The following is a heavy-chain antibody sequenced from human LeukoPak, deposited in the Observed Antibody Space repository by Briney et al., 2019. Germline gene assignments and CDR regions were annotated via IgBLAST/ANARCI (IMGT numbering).Heavy chain of an antibody. Sequence: GGSLRLSCAASGFTVSSNYMSWVRQAPGKGLEWVSVIYSGGNTYYADSVKGRFTISRDNSKNTLYLQMNSLRAEDTAVYYCAREAVGGYYFDYWGQGTLVTVSS. V-gene: IGHV3-53*01. CDR1: GFTVSSNY. CDR2: IYSGGNT. J-gene: IGHJ4*02. D-gene: IGHD1-26*01. CDR3: AREAVGGYYFDY.